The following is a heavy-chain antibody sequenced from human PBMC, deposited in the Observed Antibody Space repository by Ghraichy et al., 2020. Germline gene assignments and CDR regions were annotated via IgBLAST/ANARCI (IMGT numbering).Heavy chain of an antibody. CDR1: GFTFSSYS. CDR2: ISSSSSYI. CDR3: ARDPSVRRVRQYYGSGSSIGASYYYYYYGMDV. D-gene: IGHD3-10*01. J-gene: IGHJ6*02. V-gene: IGHV3-21*01. Sequence: GGSLRLSCAASGFTFSSYSMNWVRQAPGKGLEWVSSISSSSSYIYYADSVKGRFTISRDNAKNSLYLQMNSLRAEDTAVYYCARDPSVRRVRQYYGSGSSIGASYYYYYYGMDVWGQGTTVTVSS.